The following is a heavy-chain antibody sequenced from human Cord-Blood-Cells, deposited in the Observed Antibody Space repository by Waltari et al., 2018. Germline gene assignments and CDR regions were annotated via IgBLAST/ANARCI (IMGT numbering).Heavy chain of an antibody. V-gene: IGHV3-13*01. CDR1: GFTFRSYE. Sequence: EVQLVESGGGLVQPGGSLSLSCAASGFTFRSYEMHWVRQATGKGLEWVSAIGTAGDTYYPGSVKGRFTISRENAKNSLYLQMNSLRAGDTAVYYCARSLAAGNRLGPYYYGMDVWGQGTTVTVSS. D-gene: IGHD6-13*01. CDR3: ARSLAAGNRLGPYYYGMDV. CDR2: IGTAGDT. J-gene: IGHJ6*02.